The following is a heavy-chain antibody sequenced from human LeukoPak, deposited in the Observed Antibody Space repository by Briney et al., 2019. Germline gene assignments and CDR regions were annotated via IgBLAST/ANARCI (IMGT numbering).Heavy chain of an antibody. V-gene: IGHV3-30-3*01. Sequence: GGSLRLSCAASGFTFSSYAMHWVRQAPGKGLEWVAVISYDGSNKYYADSVKGRFTISRDNSKNTLYLQMNSLRAEDTAVYYCARESVGDAFDIWGQGTMVTVSS. CDR2: ISYDGSNK. CDR1: GFTFSSYA. CDR3: ARESVGDAFDI. D-gene: IGHD1-26*01. J-gene: IGHJ3*02.